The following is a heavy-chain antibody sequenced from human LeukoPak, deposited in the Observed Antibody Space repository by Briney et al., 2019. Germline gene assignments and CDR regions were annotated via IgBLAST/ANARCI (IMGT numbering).Heavy chain of an antibody. CDR2: IWYDGSNK. CDR1: GFTFSSYG. Sequence: PGRSLRLSCAASGFTFSSYGMHWVRQAPGKGLEWVAVIWYDGSNKYYADSVKGRFTISRDNSKNTLYLQMNSLRTEDTAVYFCARASNYFDILYWGQGTLVTVSS. D-gene: IGHD3-22*01. J-gene: IGHJ4*02. V-gene: IGHV3-33*01. CDR3: ARASNYFDILY.